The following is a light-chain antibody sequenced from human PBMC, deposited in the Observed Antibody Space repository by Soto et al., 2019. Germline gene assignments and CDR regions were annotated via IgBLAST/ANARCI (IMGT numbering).Light chain of an antibody. CDR2: TTN. CDR1: SSNIGTSS. Sequence: QSVLTQPHSASGTPGQRVTISCSGSSSNIGTSSVHWFQQLPGTAPKLLISTTNQRPSGVPERFSGSKSGTSASLAISGLQSEDESDYYCAEWDDSLNGQVFGTGTKVNVL. V-gene: IGLV1-44*01. CDR3: AEWDDSLNGQV. J-gene: IGLJ1*01.